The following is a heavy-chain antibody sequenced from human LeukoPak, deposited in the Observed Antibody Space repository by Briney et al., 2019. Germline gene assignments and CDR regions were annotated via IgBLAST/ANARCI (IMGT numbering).Heavy chain of an antibody. D-gene: IGHD3-3*01. Sequence: SETLSLTCAVHGGSFSSYYWSWIRQPPGKGLEWIGEINHSGSTSYNPSLKSRVTISVDTSTNQFSLKLSSVTAADTAVYYCARGVHHNFWSGGYYYYYYYMDVWGRGTTVTVSS. J-gene: IGHJ6*03. CDR2: INHSGST. V-gene: IGHV4-34*01. CDR1: GGSFSSYY. CDR3: ARGVHHNFWSGGYYYYYYYMDV.